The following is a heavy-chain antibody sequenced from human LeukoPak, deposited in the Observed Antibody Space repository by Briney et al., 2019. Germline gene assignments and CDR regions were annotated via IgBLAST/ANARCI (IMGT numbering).Heavy chain of an antibody. V-gene: IGHV3-74*01. CDR1: GFTFDNYW. CDR2: ISRDGRTT. J-gene: IGHJ4*02. D-gene: IGHD1-26*01. Sequence: GGSLRLSCVASGFTFDNYWVHWVRQAPGKGLVWVSRISRDGRTTNYADSVRGRFTISRDNAKNTLYLQMNILKAEDTAIYYCARGPPYAGGYYVGDYWGQGILVTVSS. CDR3: ARGPPYAGGYYVGDY.